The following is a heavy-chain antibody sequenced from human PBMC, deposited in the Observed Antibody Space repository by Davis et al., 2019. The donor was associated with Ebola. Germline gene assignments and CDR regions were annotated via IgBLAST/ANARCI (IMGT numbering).Heavy chain of an antibody. V-gene: IGHV3-73*01. CDR2: IRSKANSYAT. Sequence: GESLKISCAASGFTFSGSAMHWVRPASGKGLEWVGRIRSKANSYATAYAASVKGRFTISRDDSKNTAYLQMNSLKTEDTAVYYCTPSGSYSDYWGQGTLVTVSS. J-gene: IGHJ4*02. CDR1: GFTFSGSA. D-gene: IGHD1-26*01. CDR3: TPSGSYSDY.